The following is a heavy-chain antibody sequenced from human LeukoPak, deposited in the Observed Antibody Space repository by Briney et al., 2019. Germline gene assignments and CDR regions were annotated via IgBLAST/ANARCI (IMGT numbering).Heavy chain of an antibody. D-gene: IGHD1-26*01. Sequence: ASVKISCKASGYTVTGYYIHWVRQAPGQGLEWMRWLNPNTGVTNYPQKFQGRVTMTRDTSINTAYMDLSTLRSDDTAVYYCATAPGSYYHFDHCGQGTLVTVSS. CDR1: GYTVTGYY. CDR2: LNPNTGVT. CDR3: ATAPGSYYHFDH. V-gene: IGHV1-2*02. J-gene: IGHJ4*02.